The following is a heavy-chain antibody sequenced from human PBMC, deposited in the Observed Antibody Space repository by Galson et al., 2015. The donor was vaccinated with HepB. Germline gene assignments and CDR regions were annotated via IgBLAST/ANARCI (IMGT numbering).Heavy chain of an antibody. D-gene: IGHD5-18*01. CDR1: GFTFRIYG. CDR2: IWSDGSKT. Sequence: SLRLSCAASGFTFRIYGMHWVRQAPGKGLEWEAVIWSDGSKTYYADSVKGRFTISRDNSKSTLYLQMNSLRAEDTAVYYCARSIYSYGPVDYWGQGTLVTVSS. J-gene: IGHJ4*02. V-gene: IGHV3-33*01. CDR3: ARSIYSYGPVDY.